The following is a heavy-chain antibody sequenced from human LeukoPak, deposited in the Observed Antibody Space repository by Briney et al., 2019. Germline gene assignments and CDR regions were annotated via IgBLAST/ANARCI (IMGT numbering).Heavy chain of an antibody. CDR2: IYHSGST. D-gene: IGHD2-8*01. V-gene: IGHV4-4*02. J-gene: IGHJ4*02. Sequence: SETLSLTCAVSGGSISSGNWWSWVRQPPGKGLEWIGEIYHSGSTNYNPSLKSRVTISVDKSKNQFSLKLSSVTAADTAVYYCARGGVAKGPIQFDYWGQGTLVTVSS. CDR3: ARGGVAKGPIQFDY. CDR1: GGSISSGNW.